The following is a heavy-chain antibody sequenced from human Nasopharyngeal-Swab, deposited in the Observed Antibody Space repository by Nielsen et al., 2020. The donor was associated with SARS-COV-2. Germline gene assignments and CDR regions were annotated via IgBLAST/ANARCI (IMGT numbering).Heavy chain of an antibody. Sequence: GESLKISCVASGFTFSSSTMNWVRRAPGRGLEWIAYINSSSSSTYYAESVKSRFTISRDNARNTLFLQMNSLRDEDTAVYYCARPTSVAQRAQAYWGQGTLVTVSS. CDR1: GFTFSSST. D-gene: IGHD4-23*01. V-gene: IGHV3-48*02. CDR2: INSSSSST. CDR3: ARPTSVAQRAQAY. J-gene: IGHJ4*02.